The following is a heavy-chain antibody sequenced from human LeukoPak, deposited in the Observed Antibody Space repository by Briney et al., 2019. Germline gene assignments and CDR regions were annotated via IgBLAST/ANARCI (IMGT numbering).Heavy chain of an antibody. J-gene: IGHJ4*01. CDR2: IYSSGSA. D-gene: IGHD3-3*01. Sequence: PSETLSLTCTVSGGSISSYYWSWIRQPAGKGLQWIGRIYSSGSANYNPPLKSRVTMSVDTSKNQFSLRLSSVTAADTAVYYCARDLGFWSGPDYWGHGTLVTVSS. V-gene: IGHV4-4*07. CDR3: ARDLGFWSGPDY. CDR1: GGSISSYY.